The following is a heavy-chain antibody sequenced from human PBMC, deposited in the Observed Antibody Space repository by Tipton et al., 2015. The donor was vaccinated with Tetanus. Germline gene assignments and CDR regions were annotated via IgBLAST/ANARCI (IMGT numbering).Heavy chain of an antibody. D-gene: IGHD2-8*01. J-gene: IGHJ5*02. V-gene: IGHV4-31*03. CDR2: IYYSGDT. CDR3: ARRLIQNWFDP. CDR1: GGSINSGGYF. Sequence: LRLSCSVSGGSINSGGYFWNWIRQQPGKGPEWIGYIYYSGDTFYNPSLKSRVTISVDTSKNQFSLNLRSVTAADTAVYYCARRLIQNWFDPWGQGTLVTVSS.